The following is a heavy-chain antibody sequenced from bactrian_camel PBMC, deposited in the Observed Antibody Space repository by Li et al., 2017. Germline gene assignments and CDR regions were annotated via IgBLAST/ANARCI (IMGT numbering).Heavy chain of an antibody. D-gene: IGHD5*01. J-gene: IGHJ7*01. CDR2: IYSDGSHT. CDR1: GFTSSRAY. Sequence: HVQLVESGGGLVQPGDSLRVSCAVSGFTSSRAYMSWVRQAPGKGLEWVSSIYSDGSHTYYADSVKGRFTVSRDNAKNTVYLQMNSLKPDDTAVYYCVRVEGDILFGYGVNDWAKGTQVTVS. V-gene: IGHV3S7*01.